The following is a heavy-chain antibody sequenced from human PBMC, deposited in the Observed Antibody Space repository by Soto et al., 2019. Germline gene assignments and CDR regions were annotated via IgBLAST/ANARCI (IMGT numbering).Heavy chain of an antibody. CDR2: IYYSGST. CDR1: GGSISSGGYY. Sequence: QVQLQESGPGLVKPSQTLSLTCTVSGGSISSGGYYWSWIRQHPGKGLEWIGYIYYSGSTYYNPSLKSRVTISVDRSKNQFSRKLSSVTAADTAVYYCARERGGRYCSSTSCSYYYYGMDVWGQGTTVTVSS. CDR3: ARERGGRYCSSTSCSYYYYGMDV. V-gene: IGHV4-31*03. J-gene: IGHJ6*02. D-gene: IGHD2-2*01.